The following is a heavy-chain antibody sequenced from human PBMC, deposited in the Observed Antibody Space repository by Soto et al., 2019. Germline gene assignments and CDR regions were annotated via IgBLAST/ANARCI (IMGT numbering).Heavy chain of an antibody. V-gene: IGHV1-18*04. J-gene: IGHJ4*02. D-gene: IGHD3-3*01. Sequence: GASVKVSCKASGYTFTSYGISWVRQAPGQGLEWMGWISAYNGNTNYAQKLQGRVTMTTDTSTSTAYMELRGLRSDDTAVYYCARAVEWLLRYYFDYWGQGTLVTVSS. CDR1: GYTFTSYG. CDR2: ISAYNGNT. CDR3: ARAVEWLLRYYFDY.